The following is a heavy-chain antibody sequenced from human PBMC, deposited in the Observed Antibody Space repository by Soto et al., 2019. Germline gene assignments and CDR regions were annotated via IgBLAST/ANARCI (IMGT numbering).Heavy chain of an antibody. CDR2: ISYDGSNK. J-gene: IGHJ4*02. CDR3: ARDSLGRDGRGNFDY. CDR1: GFTFSSYA. V-gene: IGHV3-30-3*01. D-gene: IGHD1-26*01. Sequence: QVQLVESGGGVVQPGRSLRLSCAASGFTFSSYAMHWVRQAPGKGLAWVAVISYDGSNKYYADSVKGRFTISRDNSKNTLYLQMNSLRAEDTAVYYCARDSLGRDGRGNFDYWGQVTLVTVSS.